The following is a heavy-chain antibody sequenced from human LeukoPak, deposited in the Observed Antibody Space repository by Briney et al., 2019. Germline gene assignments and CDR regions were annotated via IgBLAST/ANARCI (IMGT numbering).Heavy chain of an antibody. D-gene: IGHD1-26*01. J-gene: IGHJ6*02. CDR2: TDKDGRST. CDR1: GFTLGAFA. V-gene: IGHV3-43*02. CDR3: ATWAFYHSLDV. Sequence: GGSLRLSCAASGFTLGAFAMHWVRQAPGKGWEWVSLTDKDGRSTYYADSVKGRFTISRDNSKNSLYLQMNSLRTEDTALYYCATWAFYHSLDVWGQGTTVTVSS.